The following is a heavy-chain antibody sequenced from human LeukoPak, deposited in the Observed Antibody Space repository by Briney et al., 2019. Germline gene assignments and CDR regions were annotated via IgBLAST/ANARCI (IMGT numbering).Heavy chain of an antibody. CDR1: GGAISSYY. Sequence: SETLSLTCTVSGGAISSYYWSWIRQPPGQGLEWIGYIYYSGSTNYNPSLKSRVTISVDTSKNQFSLKLSSVTAADTAVYYCARERLTMVRGVIGYYYYGMDVWGQGTTVTVSS. CDR2: IYYSGST. V-gene: IGHV4-59*01. J-gene: IGHJ6*02. D-gene: IGHD3-10*01. CDR3: ARERLTMVRGVIGYYYYGMDV.